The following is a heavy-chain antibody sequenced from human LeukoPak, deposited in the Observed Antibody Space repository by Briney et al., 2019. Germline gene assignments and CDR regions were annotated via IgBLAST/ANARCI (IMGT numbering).Heavy chain of an antibody. Sequence: GSLKLSCAAPGFTFSSYAISWVRQAPGKGLEWVSAISGSGGSTYYADSVKGRFTISRDNSKNTLYLQMNSLRAEDTAVYYCAKDHYYDSSGYPVVWGQGTLVTVSS. J-gene: IGHJ4*02. CDR2: ISGSGGST. V-gene: IGHV3-23*01. CDR3: AKDHYYDSSGYPVV. CDR1: GFTFSSYA. D-gene: IGHD3-22*01.